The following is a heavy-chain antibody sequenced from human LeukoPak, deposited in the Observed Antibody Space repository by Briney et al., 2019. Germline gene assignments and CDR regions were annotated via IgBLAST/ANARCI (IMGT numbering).Heavy chain of an antibody. J-gene: IGHJ3*02. V-gene: IGHV4-59*08. Sequence: SETLSLTCTVSGGSISSFYWGWIRQPPGKGLEWIGYIYNSGSANYNPSLKSRVTISVDTSKNQFSLELTSVTAADTAVYYCARSNYYDSSGYFSYASDIWGQGTMVTVSS. D-gene: IGHD3-22*01. CDR3: ARSNYYDSSGYFSYASDI. CDR1: GGSISSFY. CDR2: IYNSGSA.